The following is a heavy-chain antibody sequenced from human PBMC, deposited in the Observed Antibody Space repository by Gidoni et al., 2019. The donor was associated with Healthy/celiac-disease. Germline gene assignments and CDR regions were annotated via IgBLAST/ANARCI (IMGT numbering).Heavy chain of an antibody. D-gene: IGHD5-12*01. V-gene: IGHV3-9*01. J-gene: IGHJ3*02. CDR3: AKDLRDGYNYGDDAFDI. CDR2: ISWNSGSI. CDR1: GFTFDDYA. Sequence: EVQLVESGGGLVQPGRSLRLSCAASGFTFDDYAMHWVRQAPGKGLELVSGISWNSGSIGYADSVKGRFTISRDNAKNSLYLQMNSLRAEDTALYYCAKDLRDGYNYGDDAFDIWGQGTMVTVSS.